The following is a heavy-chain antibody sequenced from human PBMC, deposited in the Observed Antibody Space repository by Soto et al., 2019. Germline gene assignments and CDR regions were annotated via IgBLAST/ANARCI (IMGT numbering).Heavy chain of an antibody. CDR3: ARQLVLLAVAGKCSDY. CDR2: IYYTGST. D-gene: IGHD6-19*01. V-gene: IGHV4-59*08. CDR1: GGSISTYY. Sequence: SETLSVTCTVTGGSISTYYWSWSRQPPGKGLEWIGHIYYTGSTNYNPSLKSRVTISVDTSTNQFSLKLRSVTAADTAVYYCARQLVLLAVAGKCSDYWGQGTRVTVSS. J-gene: IGHJ4*02.